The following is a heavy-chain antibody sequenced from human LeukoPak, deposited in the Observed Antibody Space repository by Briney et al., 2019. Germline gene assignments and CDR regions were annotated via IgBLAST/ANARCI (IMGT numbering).Heavy chain of an antibody. D-gene: IGHD3-22*01. J-gene: IGHJ5*02. V-gene: IGHV3-20*04. Sequence: GGSLRLSCAASGFKFDDYGMSWVRQAPGKGLEWVCDINWNGAWTGYADSVKGRFTISRDNAKNSLYLQMNSLRAEDTALFYCAGYYYDSSRGFDLWGQGTLVTVSA. CDR2: INWNGAWT. CDR1: GFKFDDYG. CDR3: AGYYYDSSRGFDL.